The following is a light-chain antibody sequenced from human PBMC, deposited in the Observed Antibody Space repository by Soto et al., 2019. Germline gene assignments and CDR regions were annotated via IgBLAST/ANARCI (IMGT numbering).Light chain of an antibody. CDR3: HQRSSWPLT. CDR1: QTVGSY. Sequence: EIVLTQSPATLSLSPGERATLSCRASQTVGSYLAWYQQKAGQAPRPLIYDASNRAPGIPARFSGSGSGTDFTLTISSLVPEDFAVYYCHQRSSWPLTFGGGTKVEI. J-gene: IGKJ4*01. CDR2: DAS. V-gene: IGKV3-11*01.